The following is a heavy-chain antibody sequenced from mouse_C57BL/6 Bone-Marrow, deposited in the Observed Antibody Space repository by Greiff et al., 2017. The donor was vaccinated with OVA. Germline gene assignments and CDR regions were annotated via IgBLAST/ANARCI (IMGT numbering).Heavy chain of an antibody. J-gene: IGHJ4*01. Sequence: QVQLQQSGAELMKPGASVKLSCKATGYTFTGYWIEWVKQRPGHGLEWIGEILPGSGSTNYNEKFKGKATFTADTSSNTAYMQLNSLTTEDSAIYYCARASDYYGSCPYYYAMDYWGQGTSVTVSS. CDR1: GYTFTGYW. CDR2: ILPGSGST. V-gene: IGHV1-9*01. CDR3: ARASDYYGSCPYYYAMDY. D-gene: IGHD1-1*01.